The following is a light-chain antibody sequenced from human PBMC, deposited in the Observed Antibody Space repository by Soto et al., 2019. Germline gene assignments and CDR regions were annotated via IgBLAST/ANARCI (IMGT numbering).Light chain of an antibody. CDR1: SSDVGGYNF. V-gene: IGLV2-14*03. CDR2: DVN. J-gene: IGLJ1*01. CDR3: CSYTTSSTHV. Sequence: QSALTQPASVSGSPGQSITISCTGTSSDVGGYNFVSWYQQHPGKAPKLMIFDVNRRPSGVSDRFSGSKSGNTASLIISGLQDEDEGDYYCCSYTTSSTHVFGSGTKLTVL.